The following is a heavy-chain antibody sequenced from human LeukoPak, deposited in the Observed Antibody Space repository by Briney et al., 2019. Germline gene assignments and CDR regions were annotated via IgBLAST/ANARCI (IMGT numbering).Heavy chain of an antibody. D-gene: IGHD6-19*01. Sequence: SVKVSCKASGGTFSSYAISWVRQAPGQGLEWMGRIIPIFGTANYAQKFQGRVTITTDESTSTAYMELSSLRSEDTAVYYCARVIEAVNGRGVLHYWGQGTLVTVSP. CDR3: ARVIEAVNGRGVLHY. J-gene: IGHJ4*02. CDR1: GGTFSSYA. V-gene: IGHV1-69*05. CDR2: IIPIFGTA.